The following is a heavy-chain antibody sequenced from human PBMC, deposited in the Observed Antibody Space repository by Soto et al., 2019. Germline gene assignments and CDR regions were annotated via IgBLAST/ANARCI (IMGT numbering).Heavy chain of an antibody. CDR1: GFTFSNYD. J-gene: IGHJ6*01. CDR2: ISGGGGGT. CDR3: AKAIEYHLGYSIDV. Sequence: EVQLLESGGGLVQPGGSLRLSCAASGFTFSNYDMSWVRQAPGKGLEWVSTISGGGGGTYYADSVKGRFTISGDNSKITVYLQMNSLRAEDRAVYYCAKAIEYHLGYSIDVWGQGTTVSVSS. V-gene: IGHV3-23*01. D-gene: IGHD3-16*01.